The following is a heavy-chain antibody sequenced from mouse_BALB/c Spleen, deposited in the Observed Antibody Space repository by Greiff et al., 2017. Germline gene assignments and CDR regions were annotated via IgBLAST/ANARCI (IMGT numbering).Heavy chain of an antibody. J-gene: IGHJ2*01. Sequence: EVKLVESGGGLVQPGGSRKLSCAASGFTFSSFGMHWVRQAPEKGLEWVAYISSGSSTIYYADTVKGRFTISRDNPKNTLFLQMTSLRSEDTAMYCCARYYGSSALDYWGQGTTLTVSS. V-gene: IGHV5-17*02. D-gene: IGHD1-1*01. CDR3: ARYYGSSALDY. CDR2: ISSGSSTI. CDR1: GFTFSSFG.